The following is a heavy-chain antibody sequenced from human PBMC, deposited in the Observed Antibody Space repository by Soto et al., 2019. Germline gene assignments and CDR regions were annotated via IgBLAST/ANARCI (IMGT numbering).Heavy chain of an antibody. Sequence: ASVKVSCKATGYTFTNYYMHWVRQAPGQGLEWMGIINPSCGSTSYAQKFQGRVTMTRDTSTSTVYMELSSLRSEDTAVYYCARDRRVVVPAAIRNYYYYYGMDVWGQGTTVTVSS. V-gene: IGHV1-46*01. CDR3: ARDRRVVVPAAIRNYYYYYGMDV. CDR2: INPSCGST. J-gene: IGHJ6*02. D-gene: IGHD2-2*02. CDR1: GYTFTNYY.